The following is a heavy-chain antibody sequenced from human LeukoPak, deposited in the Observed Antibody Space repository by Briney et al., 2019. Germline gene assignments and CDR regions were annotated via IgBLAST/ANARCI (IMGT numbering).Heavy chain of an antibody. CDR3: AREGEYYDFWSGTWRPLNMDV. Sequence: PGGSLRLSCAASGFTFSTYWMHWVRQAPGEGLVWVSRIKSDGSDTSYADSVKGRFTISRDNAKNPLYLQMNSLRAEDTAVYYCAREGEYYDFWSGTWRPLNMDVWGQGTTVTVSS. V-gene: IGHV3-74*01. CDR1: GFTFSTYW. CDR2: IKSDGSDT. J-gene: IGHJ6*02. D-gene: IGHD3-3*01.